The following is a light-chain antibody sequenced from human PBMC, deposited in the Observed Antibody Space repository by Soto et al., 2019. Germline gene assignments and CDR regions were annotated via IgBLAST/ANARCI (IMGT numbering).Light chain of an antibody. CDR2: DAS. CDR1: QSGSRY. V-gene: IGKV3-11*01. Sequence: EIVLTQSPATLSLSPGARATLSCRASQSGSRYLAWYQQKPGQAPRLLIYDASNRATGIPARFSGSGSGTDFTLTISSLEPEDFAVYYCQQRSNWFLTFGGGTKVEIK. J-gene: IGKJ4*01. CDR3: QQRSNWFLT.